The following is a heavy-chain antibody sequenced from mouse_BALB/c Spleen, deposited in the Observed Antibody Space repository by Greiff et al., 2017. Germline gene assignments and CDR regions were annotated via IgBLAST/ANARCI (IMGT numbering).Heavy chain of an antibody. CDR3: TQGDYYAMDY. CDR2: IDPETGGT. CDR1: GYTFTDYE. J-gene: IGHJ4*01. Sequence: VKLQESGAELVRPGASVTLSCKASGYTFTDYEMHWVKQTPVHGLEWIGAIDPETGGTAYNQKFKGKATLTADKSSSTAYMELRSLTSEDSAVYYCTQGDYYAMDYWGQGTSVTVSS. V-gene: IGHV1-15*01.